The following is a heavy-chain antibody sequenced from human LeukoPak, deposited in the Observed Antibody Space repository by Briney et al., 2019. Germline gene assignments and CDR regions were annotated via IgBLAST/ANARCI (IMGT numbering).Heavy chain of an antibody. CDR3: AKESTVTPGNVNWFDT. D-gene: IGHD4-17*01. CDR2: IKTDGSNT. Sequence: PGGSLRLSCAASGFTFSSYWMHWVRQAPGKGLVWVSRIKTDGSNTNYADSVKGRFTISRDNAKNTLYLQMNSLRAEDTAVYYCAKESTVTPGNVNWFDTWGQGTLVTVSS. CDR1: GFTFSSYW. J-gene: IGHJ5*02. V-gene: IGHV3-74*01.